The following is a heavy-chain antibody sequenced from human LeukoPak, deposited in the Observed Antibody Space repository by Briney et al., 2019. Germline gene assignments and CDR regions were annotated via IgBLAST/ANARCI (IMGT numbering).Heavy chain of an antibody. CDR1: GGSISSYY. V-gene: IGHV4-4*07. J-gene: IGHJ2*01. Sequence: PSETLSLTCTVSGGSISSYYWSWIRQPAGKGLEWIGRIYTSGSTNYNPSLKSRVTMSVDTSKNQFSLKLSSVTAADTAVYYCAREGLIIVVVPAATTDTSSYWYFDLWGRGTLVTVSS. D-gene: IGHD2-2*01. CDR2: IYTSGST. CDR3: AREGLIIVVVPAATTDTSSYWYFDL.